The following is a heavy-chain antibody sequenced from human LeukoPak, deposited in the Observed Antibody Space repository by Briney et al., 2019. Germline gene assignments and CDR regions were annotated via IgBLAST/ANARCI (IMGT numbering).Heavy chain of an antibody. CDR1: GYTFTGYY. D-gene: IGHD3-22*01. Sequence: GASVKVSCKASGYTFTGYYMHWVRQAPGKGLEWMGGFGPEDGETIYAQKFQGRVTMTEDTSTDTAYMELSSLRSEDTAVYYCATGDSSGYWEPFDPWGQGTLVTVSS. V-gene: IGHV1-24*01. CDR3: ATGDSSGYWEPFDP. CDR2: FGPEDGET. J-gene: IGHJ5*02.